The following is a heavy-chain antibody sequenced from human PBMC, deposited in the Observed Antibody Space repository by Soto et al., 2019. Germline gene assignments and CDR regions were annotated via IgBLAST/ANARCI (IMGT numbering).Heavy chain of an antibody. V-gene: IGHV4-39*01. CDR2: VYYIGNT. J-gene: IGHJ4*02. CDR1: GGSISGSPSY. CDR3: AGQIYSSSGYYFDY. Sequence: QLQLQEAGPGLVKPSETLSLTCTVSGGSISGSPSYWGWIRQPPGKGLEWIGSVYYIGNTYYSPSLKTRVTIAVDPSKIQFSLKLTSVTAADTALYYCAGQIYSSSGYYFDYWGQGTLVTVSS. D-gene: IGHD6-6*01.